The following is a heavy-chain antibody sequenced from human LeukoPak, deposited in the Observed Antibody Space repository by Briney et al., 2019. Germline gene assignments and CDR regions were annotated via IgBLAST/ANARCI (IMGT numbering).Heavy chain of an antibody. CDR2: ISSSSSYI. V-gene: IGHV3-21*01. Sequence: GGSLRLSCAASGFTFSSYSMNWVRQAPGKGLEWVSSISSSSSYIYYADSVNGRFTISRDNDKNSLYLQMNSLRAEDTAVYYCARVFDFWSGYSAYYYYYMDVWGKGTTVTVSS. D-gene: IGHD3-3*01. CDR1: GFTFSSYS. CDR3: ARVFDFWSGYSAYYYYYMDV. J-gene: IGHJ6*03.